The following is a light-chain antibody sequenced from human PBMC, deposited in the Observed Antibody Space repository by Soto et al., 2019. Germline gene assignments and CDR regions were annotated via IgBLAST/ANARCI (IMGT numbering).Light chain of an antibody. J-gene: IGLJ3*02. CDR3: CSYAGSYTNWV. Sequence: QSALTQPRSVSGSPGQSVTISCTGTRSDVGGYNYVSWYQQHPGKAPKLMIYDVSKRPSGVPDRFSGSKSGNTASLTISGLQAEDEDDYYCCSYAGSYTNWVFGGGTKVTVL. V-gene: IGLV2-11*01. CDR1: RSDVGGYNY. CDR2: DVS.